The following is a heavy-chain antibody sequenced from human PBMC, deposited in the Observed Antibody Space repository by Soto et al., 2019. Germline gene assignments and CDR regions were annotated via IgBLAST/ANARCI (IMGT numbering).Heavy chain of an antibody. J-gene: IGHJ5*02. D-gene: IGHD1-1*01. Sequence: GASVKVSCKASGYTFTTYYLHWVRQAPGQGLEWMGIINPSGGSTNYAQRFQGRVTMTSDTSTSTVYMELSSLRADDTAVYYCARVVVPTTATTSNWFDPWGQGT. CDR2: INPSGGST. V-gene: IGHV1-46*01. CDR3: ARVVVPTTATTSNWFDP. CDR1: GYTFTTYY.